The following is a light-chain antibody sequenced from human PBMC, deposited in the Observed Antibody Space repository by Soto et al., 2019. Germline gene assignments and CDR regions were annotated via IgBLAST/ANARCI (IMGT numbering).Light chain of an antibody. CDR2: AAS. CDR3: QQYRNWPPLT. V-gene: IGKV3-15*01. CDR1: QSVGSA. J-gene: IGKJ4*01. Sequence: EIVMTQSPAPLSVSPGETATLSCRARQSVGSAVAWYQHKPGQAPRLLIVAASIRATGVPGRFTGGGSGTEFSLTISSLQSEDFAVYYWQQYRNWPPLTFGGGTTVEIK.